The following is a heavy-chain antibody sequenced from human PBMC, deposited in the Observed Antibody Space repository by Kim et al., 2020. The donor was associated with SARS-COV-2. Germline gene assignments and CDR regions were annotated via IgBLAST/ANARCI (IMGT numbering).Heavy chain of an antibody. Sequence: ASVKVSCKVSGYTLTELSMHWVRQAPGKGLEWMGGFDPEDGETIYAQKFQGRVTMAEDTSTDTAYMELSSLRSEDTAVYYCATSITIFGGSDPWGQGTLVTVSS. J-gene: IGHJ5*02. V-gene: IGHV1-24*01. D-gene: IGHD3-3*01. CDR1: GYTLTELS. CDR2: FDPEDGET. CDR3: ATSITIFGGSDP.